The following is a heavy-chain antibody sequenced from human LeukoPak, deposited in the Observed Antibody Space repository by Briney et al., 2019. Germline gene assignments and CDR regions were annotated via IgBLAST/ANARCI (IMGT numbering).Heavy chain of an antibody. J-gene: IGHJ4*02. Sequence: GGSLRLSCAASGFAFSSYAMSWVRQAPGKGLEWVSAISGSGGSIYYADSVKGRFTISRDNSKNTLYLQMNSLRAEDTAVYYCAADGYCSGGSCYSSPDYWGQGTLVTVSS. CDR1: GFAFSSYA. CDR2: ISGSGGSI. CDR3: AADGYCSGGSCYSSPDY. V-gene: IGHV3-23*01. D-gene: IGHD2-15*01.